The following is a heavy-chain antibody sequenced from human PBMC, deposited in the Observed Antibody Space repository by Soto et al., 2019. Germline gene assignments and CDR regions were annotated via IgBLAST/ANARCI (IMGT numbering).Heavy chain of an antibody. V-gene: IGHV1-3*01. Sequence: ASVKVSCKASGYTFTSYAMHWVRQAPGQRLEWMGWINAGNGNTKYSQKFQGRVTITRDTSASTAYMELSSLRSEDTAVYYCARGLEDSSGYYRDWFDPWGQGTLVAVPQ. CDR2: INAGNGNT. CDR3: ARGLEDSSGYYRDWFDP. CDR1: GYTFTSYA. D-gene: IGHD3-22*01. J-gene: IGHJ5*02.